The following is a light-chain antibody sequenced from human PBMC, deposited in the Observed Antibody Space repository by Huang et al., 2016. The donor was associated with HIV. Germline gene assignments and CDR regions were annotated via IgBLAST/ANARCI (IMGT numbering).Light chain of an antibody. J-gene: IGKJ1*01. CDR1: QGISKS. V-gene: IGKV1-NL1*01. CDR2: AAS. CDR3: QHYYSSPPT. Sequence: IQMTQSPSSMSASLGDRVTITCRARQGISKSLACYQQKPGKAPKLLLYAASRLENGVPPRFSGSGSETDYTLTISSLQPEDFATYYCQHYYSSPPTFGQGTKVEIK.